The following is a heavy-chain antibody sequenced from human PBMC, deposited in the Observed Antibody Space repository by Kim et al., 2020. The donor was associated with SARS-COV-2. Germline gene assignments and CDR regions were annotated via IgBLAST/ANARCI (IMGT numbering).Heavy chain of an antibody. Sequence: GGSLRLSCAASGFTFSSYAMSWVRQAPGKGLGWVSAISGSGGSTYYADSVKARFTISRDNSKNTLYLQMNSLRAEDTAVYYCAKDLVAAAGTNDYWGQGTLVTVSS. CDR2: ISGSGGST. CDR3: AKDLVAAAGTNDY. D-gene: IGHD6-13*01. V-gene: IGHV3-23*01. CDR1: GFTFSSYA. J-gene: IGHJ4*02.